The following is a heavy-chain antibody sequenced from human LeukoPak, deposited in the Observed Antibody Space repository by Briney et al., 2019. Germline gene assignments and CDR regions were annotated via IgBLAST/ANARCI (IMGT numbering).Heavy chain of an antibody. V-gene: IGHV4-59*01. CDR1: GGSISSYY. J-gene: IGHJ6*02. D-gene: IGHD2-21*02. CDR3: ARAYCGGDCYRDCYYYGMDV. Sequence: SETLSLTCTVSGGSISSYYWSWIRQPPGKGLEWIGYIYYSGSTNYNPSLKSRVTISVDTSKNQFSLKLSSVTAADTAVYYCARAYCGGDCYRDCYYYGMDVWGQGTTVTVSS. CDR2: IYYSGST.